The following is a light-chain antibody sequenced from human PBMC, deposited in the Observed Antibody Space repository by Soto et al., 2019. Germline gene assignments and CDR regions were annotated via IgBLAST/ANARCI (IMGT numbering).Light chain of an antibody. CDR2: GAS. J-gene: IGKJ3*01. CDR3: QLYCSLVRFT. V-gene: IGKV3-20*01. Sequence: EVVLTQSPDTLSLSPGERATLSCRASQSVSSNYLAWYQQKPGQAPRLLIHGASSRATGIPDRFSGSGSGTDFTLTVSRLEPEDFAVYYCQLYCSLVRFTFGPGTKVDIK. CDR1: QSVSSNY.